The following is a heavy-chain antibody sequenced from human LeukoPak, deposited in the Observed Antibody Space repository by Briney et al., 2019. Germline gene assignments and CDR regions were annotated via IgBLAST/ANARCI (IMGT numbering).Heavy chain of an antibody. CDR3: AKDLDYYDSSGYYPTFDY. CDR2: IRYDGSSK. V-gene: IGHV3-30*02. J-gene: IGHJ4*02. Sequence: GGSLRLSCAASGFTFSSYGMHWVRQAPGKGLEWVTFIRYDGSSKYYADSVKGRFTISRDNSKNTLYLQMNSLRAEDTAVYYCAKDLDYYDSSGYYPTFDYWGQGTLVTVSS. D-gene: IGHD3-22*01. CDR1: GFTFSSYG.